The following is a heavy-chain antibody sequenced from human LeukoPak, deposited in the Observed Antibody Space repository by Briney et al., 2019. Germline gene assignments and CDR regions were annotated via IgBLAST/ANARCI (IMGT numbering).Heavy chain of an antibody. D-gene: IGHD3-16*01. Sequence: GGSLRLSCAASGFTFSSYWMNWARQAPGKGLEWVASINHNGNVNYYVDFVKGRFTISRDNAKNSLYLQMSNLRAEDTAVYFCARGGGLDVWGQGATVTVSS. CDR2: INHNGNVN. CDR1: GFTFSSYW. V-gene: IGHV3-7*03. J-gene: IGHJ6*02. CDR3: ARGGGLDV.